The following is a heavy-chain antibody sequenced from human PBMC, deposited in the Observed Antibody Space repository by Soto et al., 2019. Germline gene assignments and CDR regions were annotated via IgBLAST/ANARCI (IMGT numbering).Heavy chain of an antibody. V-gene: IGHV1-18*01. CDR1: GYTFTTYG. CDR3: ARDLIAIRPGWFDP. J-gene: IGHJ5*02. D-gene: IGHD3-22*01. Sequence: QVQLVQSGAEVKKPGASVKVSCKASGYTFTTYGINWVRQAPGQGLEWMGWISAYNGNTNYAQKLQGRVTMTTDTSTSTDYMELKSMRSDDTAVYYCARDLIAIRPGWFDPWGQGTLVTVSS. CDR2: ISAYNGNT.